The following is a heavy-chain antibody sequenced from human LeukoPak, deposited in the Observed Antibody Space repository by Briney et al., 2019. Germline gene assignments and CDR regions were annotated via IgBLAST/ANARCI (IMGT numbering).Heavy chain of an antibody. J-gene: IGHJ4*02. V-gene: IGHV1-18*01. CDR1: GYTFTSYG. Sequence: ASVKVSCKASGYTFTSYGISWVRQAAGQGLEWMGWISGYNGNTNYAQKLQGRATMTTDTSTTTAYMEVRSLRSDDTAVYYCARNGPHTSGGSYYFDYWGQGTLVTVSS. CDR2: ISGYNGNT. D-gene: IGHD3-16*01. CDR3: ARNGPHTSGGSYYFDY.